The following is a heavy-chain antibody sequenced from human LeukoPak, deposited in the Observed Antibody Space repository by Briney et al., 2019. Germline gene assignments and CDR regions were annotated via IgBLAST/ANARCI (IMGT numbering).Heavy chain of an antibody. V-gene: IGHV1-24*01. CDR2: FDPEDGET. D-gene: IGHD3-10*01. CDR3: ATLNYGSGSLDFDY. Sequence: ASVEVSCKVSGYTLTELSMHWVRQAPGKGLVWMGGFDPEDGETIYAQKFQGRVTMTEDTSTDTAYMELSSLRSEDTAVYYCATLNYGSGSLDFDYWGQGTLVTVSS. CDR1: GYTLTELS. J-gene: IGHJ4*02.